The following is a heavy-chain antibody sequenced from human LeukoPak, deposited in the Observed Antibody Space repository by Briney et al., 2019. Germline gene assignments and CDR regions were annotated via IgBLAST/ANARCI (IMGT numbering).Heavy chain of an antibody. Sequence: GGSLRLSCAASGFTFSSYAMSWVRQAPGKGLEWVSTISNSDNKPYYADSVKGRFTISRDNSKNTLYLQMNSLRAEDTAVYYCAKCILTGYYKGYMDVWGKGTTVTISS. J-gene: IGHJ6*03. CDR2: ISNSDNKP. V-gene: IGHV3-23*01. CDR3: AKCILTGYYKGYMDV. CDR1: GFTFSSYA. D-gene: IGHD3-9*01.